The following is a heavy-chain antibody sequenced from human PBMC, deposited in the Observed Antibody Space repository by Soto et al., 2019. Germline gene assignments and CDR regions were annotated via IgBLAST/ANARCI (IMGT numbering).Heavy chain of an antibody. J-gene: IGHJ3*02. CDR2: IYWNDDK. D-gene: IGHD3-22*01. CDR3: AHSRTYYYDSSGRLPDAFDI. CDR1: GFSLSTSGVG. V-gene: IGHV2-5*01. Sequence: GSGPTLVNPTQTLTMTCTFSGFSLSTSGVGVGWIRQPPGKALEWLALIYWNDDKRYSPSLKSRLTITKDTSKNQVVLTMTNMDPVDTATYYCAHSRTYYYDSSGRLPDAFDIWGQETMVTGSS.